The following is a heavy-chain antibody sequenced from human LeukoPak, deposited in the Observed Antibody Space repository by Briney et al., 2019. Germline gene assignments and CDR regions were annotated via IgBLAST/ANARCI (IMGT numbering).Heavy chain of an antibody. CDR3: ARVGQYHDAFDI. D-gene: IGHD2-2*01. CDR1: GYSFTSYY. CDR2: INPSGAST. J-gene: IGHJ3*02. Sequence: ASVKVSCKASGYSFTSYYMHWVRQAPGQGLEWMGIINPSGASTSYAQKLQGRVTMTRDTSTSTVYVELSSLRSEDTADYYCARVGQYHDAFDIWGQGTTVTVS. V-gene: IGHV1-46*04.